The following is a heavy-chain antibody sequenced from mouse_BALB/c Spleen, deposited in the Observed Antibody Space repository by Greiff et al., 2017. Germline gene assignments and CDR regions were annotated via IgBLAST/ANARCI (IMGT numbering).Heavy chain of an antibody. CDR1: GYTFTSYY. CDR3: TRLLRGFDY. V-gene: IGHV1S81*02. Sequence: VQLQQSGAELVKPGASVKLSCKASGYTFTSYYMYWVKQRPGQGLEWIGEINPSNGGTNFNEKIKSKATLTVDKSSSTAYMQLSSLTSEDSAVYYCTRLLRGFDYWGQGTTLTVSS. J-gene: IGHJ2*01. CDR2: INPSNGGT. D-gene: IGHD1-1*01.